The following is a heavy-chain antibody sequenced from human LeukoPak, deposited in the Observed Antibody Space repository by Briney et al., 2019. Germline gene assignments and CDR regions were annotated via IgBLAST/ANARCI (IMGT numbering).Heavy chain of an antibody. J-gene: IGHJ6*03. D-gene: IGHD2-21*02. V-gene: IGHV1-46*01. Sequence: ASVKVSCKASGYTFTGYYMHWVRQAPGQGLEWMGIINPSGGSTSYAQKFQGRVTMTRDMSTSTVYMELSSLRSEDTAVYYCARDHIRRSTAIPLYYYYYYMDVWGKGTTVTVSS. CDR1: GYTFTGYY. CDR2: INPSGGST. CDR3: ARDHIRRSTAIPLYYYYYYMDV.